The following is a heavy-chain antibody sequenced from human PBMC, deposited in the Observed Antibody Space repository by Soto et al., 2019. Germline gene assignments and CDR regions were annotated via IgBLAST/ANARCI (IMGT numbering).Heavy chain of an antibody. Sequence: QVQLVQSGAEVKKPGSSVKVSCKASGGTFSSYAISWVRQAPGQGLEWMGGIIPIFGTANYAQKFQGRVTITADESTSTAYMELSSLRSEDPAVYYCARKSPGLRYFDWPYYYYGMDVWGQGTTVTVSS. V-gene: IGHV1-69*12. CDR1: GGTFSSYA. CDR2: IIPIFGTA. D-gene: IGHD3-9*01. CDR3: ARKSPGLRYFDWPYYYYGMDV. J-gene: IGHJ6*02.